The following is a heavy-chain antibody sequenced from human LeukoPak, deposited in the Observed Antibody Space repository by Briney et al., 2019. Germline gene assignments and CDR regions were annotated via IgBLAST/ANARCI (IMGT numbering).Heavy chain of an antibody. J-gene: IGHJ3*02. D-gene: IGHD1-26*01. V-gene: IGHV3-53*01. CDR1: GLAVSSNY. CDR2: IYSDGST. CDR3: ARELREHGVFDI. Sequence: GGSLRLSCAASGLAVSSNYMSWVRQAPGKGLEWVSEIYSDGSTYYAASVKGRFSISRDNSKNTVYLQMNSLRAEDTAVYYCARELREHGVFDIWGQGTMVTVSS.